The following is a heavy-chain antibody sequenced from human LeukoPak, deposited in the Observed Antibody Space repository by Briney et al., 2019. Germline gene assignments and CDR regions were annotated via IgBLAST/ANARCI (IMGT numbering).Heavy chain of an antibody. V-gene: IGHV3-21*01. J-gene: IGHJ4*02. D-gene: IGHD6-19*01. Sequence: GGSLRLSCAASGFTFSSYSMNWVRQAPGKGPEWVSSISSSSSYIYYADSVKGRFTISRDNAKNSLYLQMNSLRAEDTAVYYCASAAVAGIVDYWGQGTLVTVSS. CDR3: ASAAVAGIVDY. CDR1: GFTFSSYS. CDR2: ISSSSSYI.